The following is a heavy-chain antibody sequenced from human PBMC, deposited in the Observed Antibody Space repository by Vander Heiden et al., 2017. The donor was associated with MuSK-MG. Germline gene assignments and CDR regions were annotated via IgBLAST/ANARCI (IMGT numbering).Heavy chain of an antibody. Sequence: QAQPVQSGAQVKKPGASVKVCCKASGYTFTSDGISWVRQAPGQGLEWMGWISAYNGNTNYAQKLQGRVTMTTDTSTSTAYMELRSLSSDDTAVYYCARKYYDILTGPSGMDVWGQGTTVTVSS. CDR2: ISAYNGNT. J-gene: IGHJ6*02. D-gene: IGHD3-9*01. CDR1: GYTFTSDG. CDR3: ARKYYDILTGPSGMDV. V-gene: IGHV1-18*04.